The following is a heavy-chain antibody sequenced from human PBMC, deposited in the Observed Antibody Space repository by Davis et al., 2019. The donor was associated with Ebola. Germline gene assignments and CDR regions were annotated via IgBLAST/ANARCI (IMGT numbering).Heavy chain of an antibody. J-gene: IGHJ2*01. CDR3: AISGYGSFDL. CDR1: GFTFSSHA. V-gene: IGHV3-23*01. Sequence: GESLKISCAASGFTFSSHAASWVRQAPGKGLEWVSTVSGSGGGAYYADSVKGRFTISRDNSKNTVYLQMNGLRAEDTAVYYCAISGYGSFDLWGRGTLVTVSS. CDR2: VSGSGGGA. D-gene: IGHD5-12*01.